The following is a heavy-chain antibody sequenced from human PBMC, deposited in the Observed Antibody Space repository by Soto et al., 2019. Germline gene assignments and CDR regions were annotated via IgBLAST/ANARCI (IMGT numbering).Heavy chain of an antibody. Sequence: QVQLVESGGGVVQPGRSLRLSCAASGFTFSNYAMHWVRQAPGKGLEWVAIVSYDGDNEYYADSVRGRFFISRDNSRNTLYIQTSSLRHEDTAVYYCAKDGRTVYCNRTGCAAERFDYWGQGTQVTVSS. D-gene: IGHD2-2*01. V-gene: IGHV3-30*18. CDR3: AKDGRTVYCNRTGCAAERFDY. J-gene: IGHJ4*02. CDR2: VSYDGDNE. CDR1: GFTFSNYA.